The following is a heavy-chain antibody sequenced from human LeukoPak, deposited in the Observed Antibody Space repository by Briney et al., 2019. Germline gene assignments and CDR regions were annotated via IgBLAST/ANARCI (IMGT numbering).Heavy chain of an antibody. J-gene: IGHJ4*02. CDR3: ARDRMFDY. CDR1: GFTFSSYA. CDR2: ISYDGSNK. Sequence: GGSLRLSCAASGFTFSSYAMHWVRQAPGKGLEWVAVISYDGSNKYYADSVKGRFTISRDNSKNTLYLQMNSLRAEDTAVYYCARDRMFDYWGQGTLVTVSS. V-gene: IGHV3-30-3*01.